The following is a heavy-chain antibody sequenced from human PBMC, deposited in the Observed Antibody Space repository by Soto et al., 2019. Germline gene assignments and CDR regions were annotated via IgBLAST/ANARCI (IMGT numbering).Heavy chain of an antibody. Sequence: GGSLRLSCTASGFTFGDNTMSWFRQAPGKGLEWVGFIRSKGYGGTTEYAASVKGRFNISRDDSRGIAYLEMNSLKTDDTAVYYCSSSTSWMYYFDYCGQGTIVTVYS. CDR3: SSSTSWMYYFDY. J-gene: IGHJ4*02. CDR1: GFTFGDNT. CDR2: IRSKGYGGTT. D-gene: IGHD6-13*01. V-gene: IGHV3-49*03.